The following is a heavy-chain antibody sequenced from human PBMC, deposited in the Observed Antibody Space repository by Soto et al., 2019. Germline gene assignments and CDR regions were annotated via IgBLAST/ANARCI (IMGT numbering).Heavy chain of an antibody. D-gene: IGHD2-15*01. J-gene: IGHJ4*02. CDR2: ISGSGGST. CDR1: GFTFSSYA. CDR3: AKSTVVVVAASPFDY. V-gene: IGHV3-23*01. Sequence: EVQLLESGGGWVQPGGSLRLSCAASGFTFSSYAMSWVRQAPGKGLEWVSAISGSGGSTYYADSVKGRFTISRDNSKNTLYLQMNSLRAEDTAVYYCAKSTVVVVAASPFDYWGQGTLVTVSS.